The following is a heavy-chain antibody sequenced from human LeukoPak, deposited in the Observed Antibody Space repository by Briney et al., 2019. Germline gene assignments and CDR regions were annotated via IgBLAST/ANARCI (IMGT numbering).Heavy chain of an antibody. CDR3: ARVGSEQLVIDY. CDR2: IYYSGST. D-gene: IGHD6-13*01. Sequence: SETLSLTRTVSGGSISSYYWSWIRQPPGKGLEWIGYIYYSGSTNYNPSLKSRVTISVDTSKNQFSLKLSSVTAADTAVYYCARVGSEQLVIDYWGQGTLVTVSS. J-gene: IGHJ4*02. CDR1: GGSISSYY. V-gene: IGHV4-59*01.